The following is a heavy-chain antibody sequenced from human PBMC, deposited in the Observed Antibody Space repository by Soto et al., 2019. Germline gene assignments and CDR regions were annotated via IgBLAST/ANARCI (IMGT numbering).Heavy chain of an antibody. J-gene: IGHJ6*02. CDR3: ARGRGYSGDDHYYYFDMDV. V-gene: IGHV1-69*13. CDR1: GGTFNNYP. CDR2: SIPIFGTA. Sequence: SVKVSCKASGGTFNNYPITWVRQAPRQGLEWMGGSIPIFGTANYAQKFQGRVTISVDESTSTAYMELSSLRSEDTAVYYCARGRGYSGDDHYYYFDMDVWGQGTTVTVSS. D-gene: IGHD5-12*01.